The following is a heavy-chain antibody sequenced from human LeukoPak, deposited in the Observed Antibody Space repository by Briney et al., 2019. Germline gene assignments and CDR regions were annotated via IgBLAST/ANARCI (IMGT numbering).Heavy chain of an antibody. CDR1: GGSISSSSYY. V-gene: IGHV4-39*07. CDR2: IYYSGST. Sequence: SETPSLTCTVSGGSISSSSYYWGWIRQPPGNGLEWIGSIYYSGSTYYNPSLKSRVTISVDTSKNQFSLKLSSVTAADTAVYYCARVTYYYDSSGYNPCFDYWGQGTLVTVSS. CDR3: ARVTYYYDSSGYNPCFDY. J-gene: IGHJ4*02. D-gene: IGHD3-22*01.